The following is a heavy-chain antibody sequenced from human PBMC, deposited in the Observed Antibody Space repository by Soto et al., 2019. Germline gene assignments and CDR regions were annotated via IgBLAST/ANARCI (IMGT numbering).Heavy chain of an antibody. CDR3: ARGRREAGGSGSYFSGSYYYYMDV. J-gene: IGHJ6*03. CDR2: INHSGST. CDR1: GGSFSGYC. V-gene: IGHV4-34*01. D-gene: IGHD3-10*01. Sequence: SETLSLTCAVYGGSFSGYCWSWIRQPPGKGLEWIGEINHSGSTNYNPSLKSRVTISVDTSKNQFSLKLSSVTAADTAVYFCARGRREAGGSGSYFSGSYYYYMDVWDKGTTVTVSS.